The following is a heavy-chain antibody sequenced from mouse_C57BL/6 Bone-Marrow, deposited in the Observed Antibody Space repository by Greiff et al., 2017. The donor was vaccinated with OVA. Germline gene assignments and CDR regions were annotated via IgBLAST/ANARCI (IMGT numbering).Heavy chain of an antibody. CDR1: GFTFSSYA. D-gene: IGHD1-1*01. Sequence: EVQGVESGGGLVKPGGSLKLSCAASGFTFSSYAMSWVRQTPEKRLEWVATISDGGSYTYYPDNVKGRFTISRDNAKNNLYLQMSHLKSEDTAMYYCARGYYGSSRSYAMDYWGQGTSVTVSS. V-gene: IGHV5-4*01. J-gene: IGHJ4*01. CDR3: ARGYYGSSRSYAMDY. CDR2: ISDGGSYT.